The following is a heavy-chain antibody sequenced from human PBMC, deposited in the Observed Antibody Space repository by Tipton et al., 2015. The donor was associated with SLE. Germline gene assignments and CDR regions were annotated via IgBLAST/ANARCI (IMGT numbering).Heavy chain of an antibody. D-gene: IGHD5-24*01. CDR3: TAGAGWLIDY. CDR1: GFTLSNYW. Sequence: SLRLSCATSGFTLSNYWMNWVRQAPGKGLQWVGQIKEDGSETYYVGSVKGRFTISRDNVKNSLYLEMNSLRVEDTAVYYCTAGAGWLIDYWGQGTLVTVSS. J-gene: IGHJ4*02. CDR2: IKEDGSET. V-gene: IGHV3-7*03.